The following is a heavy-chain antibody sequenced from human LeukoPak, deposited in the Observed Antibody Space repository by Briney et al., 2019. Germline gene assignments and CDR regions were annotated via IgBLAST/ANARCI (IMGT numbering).Heavy chain of an antibody. J-gene: IGHJ5*02. V-gene: IGHV3-30*18. D-gene: IGHD2-2*01. CDR3: AKGIVVVPAARDFNWFDP. Sequence: GRSLRLSCAASGFTFSSYGMHWVRQAPGKGLEWVAVISYDGSNKYYADSVKGRFTISRDNSKNTLYLQMNSLRAEDTAVYYCAKGIVVVPAARDFNWFDPWGQGTLVTVSS. CDR1: GFTFSSYG. CDR2: ISYDGSNK.